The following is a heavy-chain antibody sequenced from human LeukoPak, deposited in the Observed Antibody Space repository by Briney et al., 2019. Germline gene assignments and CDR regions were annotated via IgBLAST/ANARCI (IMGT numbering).Heavy chain of an antibody. J-gene: IGHJ4*02. V-gene: IGHV4-34*01. D-gene: IGHD6-19*01. CDR1: GFTFSSYA. CDR2: INHSGST. Sequence: PGGSLRLSCAASGFTFSSYAMSWIRQPPGKGLEWIGEINHSGSTNYNPSLKSRVTISVDTSKNQFSLKLSSVTAADTAVYYCARGRSSGWHYFDYWGQGTLVTVSS. CDR3: ARGRSSGWHYFDY.